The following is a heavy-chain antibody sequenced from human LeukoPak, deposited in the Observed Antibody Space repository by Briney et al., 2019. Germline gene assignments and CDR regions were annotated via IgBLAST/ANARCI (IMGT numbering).Heavy chain of an antibody. CDR3: ARFPNYYDSSGYPDY. Sequence: ASVKVSCKASGYTFTSYAMNWVRQAPGQGLEWMGWISAYNGNTNYAQKLQGRVTMTTDTSTSTAYMELRSLRSDDTAVYYCARFPNYYDSSGYPDYWGQGTLVTVSS. V-gene: IGHV1-18*01. CDR2: ISAYNGNT. CDR1: GYTFTSYA. J-gene: IGHJ4*02. D-gene: IGHD3-22*01.